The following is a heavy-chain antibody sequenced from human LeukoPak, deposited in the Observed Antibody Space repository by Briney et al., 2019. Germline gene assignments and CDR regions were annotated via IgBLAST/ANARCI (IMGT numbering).Heavy chain of an antibody. V-gene: IGHV1-69*04. J-gene: IGHJ4*02. CDR1: GGTFSSYA. CDR3: ARGIQLWLVDY. D-gene: IGHD5-18*01. CDR2: IIPILGIA. Sequence: SVKVSCKASGGTFSSYAISWVRQAPGQGLEWMGRIIPILGIANYAQKFQGRVTITADKSTSTAYMELSSLRSEDTAVYYCARGIQLWLVDYWGQGTLVTVSS.